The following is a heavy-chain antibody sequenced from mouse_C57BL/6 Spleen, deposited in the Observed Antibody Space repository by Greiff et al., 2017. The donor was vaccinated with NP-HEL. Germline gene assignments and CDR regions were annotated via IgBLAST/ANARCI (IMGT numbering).Heavy chain of an antibody. Sequence: VQLQQSGAELVKPGASVKISCKASGYAFSSYWMNWVKQRPGKGLEWIGQIYPGDGDTNYNGKFKGKATLTADKSSSTAYMQLSSLTSEDSAVYFCASYYYGSSYDYYAMDYWGQGTSVTVSS. CDR3: ASYYYGSSYDYYAMDY. CDR1: GYAFSSYW. CDR2: IYPGDGDT. V-gene: IGHV1-80*01. D-gene: IGHD1-1*01. J-gene: IGHJ4*01.